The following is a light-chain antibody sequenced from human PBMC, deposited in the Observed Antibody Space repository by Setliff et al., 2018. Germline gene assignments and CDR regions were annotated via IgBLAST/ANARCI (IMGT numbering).Light chain of an antibody. CDR3: TAYTSGTTYV. CDR2: GVS. V-gene: IGLV2-14*03. Sequence: QSVLTQPASVSGSPGQSITISCSGTSSDVGSYDLVSWYQQHPGKAPKLIIYGVSNRPSGVSSRFSGSKSGNTASLTISGLQTEDEADYYCTAYTSGTTYVLGTGTKVTVL. CDR1: SSDVGSYDL. J-gene: IGLJ1*01.